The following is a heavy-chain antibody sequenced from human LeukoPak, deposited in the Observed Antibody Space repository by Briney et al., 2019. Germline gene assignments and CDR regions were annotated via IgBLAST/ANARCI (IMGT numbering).Heavy chain of an antibody. J-gene: IGHJ4*02. D-gene: IGHD3-10*01. CDR2: ISDSGGST. V-gene: IGHV3-23*01. CDR1: GITLSNYG. Sequence: GGSLRLSCAVSGITLSNYGMSWVRQAPGKGLEWVAGISDSGGSTNYADSVKGRFTISRDNAKNTLYLQMNSPRAEDTAVYFCAKRGVVIRVILVGFHKQAYYFDSWGQGALVTVSS. CDR3: AKRGVVIRVILVGFHKQAYYFDS.